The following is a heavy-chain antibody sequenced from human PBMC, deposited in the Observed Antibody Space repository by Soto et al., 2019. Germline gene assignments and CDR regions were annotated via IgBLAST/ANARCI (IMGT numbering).Heavy chain of an antibody. CDR2: ISGSGGST. J-gene: IGHJ4*02. CDR1: GFTFSSYA. Sequence: GGSLRVSCAASGFTFSSYAMSWVLQAPGKGLEWVSAISGSGGSTYYADSVKGRFTISRDNSKNTLYLQMNSLRAEDTAVYYCAKARAQYYDFWSGYPVDYWGQGTLVTVSS. V-gene: IGHV3-23*01. D-gene: IGHD3-3*01. CDR3: AKARAQYYDFWSGYPVDY.